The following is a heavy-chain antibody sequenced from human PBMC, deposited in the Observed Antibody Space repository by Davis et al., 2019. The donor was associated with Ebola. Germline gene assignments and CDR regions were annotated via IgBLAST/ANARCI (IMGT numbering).Heavy chain of an antibody. CDR1: GGSISSSSYY. J-gene: IGHJ4*02. V-gene: IGHV4-39*01. CDR3: ATTYTYYYDSSGYYTRYYFDY. CDR2: IYYSGST. D-gene: IGHD3-22*01. Sequence: SETLSLTCTVSGGSISSSSYYWGWIRQPPGKGLEWIGSIYYSGSTYYNPSLKSRVTISVDTSKNQFSLKLSSVTAADTAVYYCATTYTYYYDSSGYYTRYYFDYWGQGTLVTVSS.